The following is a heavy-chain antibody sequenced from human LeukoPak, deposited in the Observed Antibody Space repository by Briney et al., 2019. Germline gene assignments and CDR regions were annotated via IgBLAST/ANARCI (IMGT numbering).Heavy chain of an antibody. V-gene: IGHV1-18*01. J-gene: IGHJ4*02. CDR3: ARDHRRHYDSSGSNDY. D-gene: IGHD3-22*01. CDR1: GYTFTSYG. CDR2: ISAYNGNT. Sequence: GASVKVSCKASGYTFTSYGISWVRQAPGQGLEWMGWISAYNGNTNYAQKLQGRVTMTTDTSTSTAYMELRSLRSDDTAVYYCARDHRRHYDSSGSNDYWGQGTLVTVSS.